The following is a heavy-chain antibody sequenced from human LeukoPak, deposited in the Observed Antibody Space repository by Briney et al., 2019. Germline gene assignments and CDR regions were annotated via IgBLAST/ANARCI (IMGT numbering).Heavy chain of an antibody. J-gene: IGHJ4*02. CDR2: ISYSGNT. V-gene: IGHV4-39*01. D-gene: IGHD1-26*01. Sequence: SETLSLTCTVSGGSISGSSYSWGWIRQPPGKGLEWIGSISYSGNTYYSPSLKSRVTISIDTSKNQFSLELSSVTAADTAVYYCARLRGIILGALLHYYFDYWGQGTLVSVSS. CDR1: GGSISGSSYS. CDR3: ARLRGIILGALLHYYFDY.